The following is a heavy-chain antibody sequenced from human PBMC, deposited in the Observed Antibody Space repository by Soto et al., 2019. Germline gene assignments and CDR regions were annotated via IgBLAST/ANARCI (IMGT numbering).Heavy chain of an antibody. V-gene: IGHV3-23*01. CDR2: ISGSGGST. CDR3: AKDIGGYSYGYSDYYYGMDV. D-gene: IGHD5-18*01. Sequence: EVQLLESGGGLVQPGGSLRLSCAASGFTFSSYAMSWVRQAPGKGLEWVSAISGSGGSTYYADSVKGRFTISRDNSKNPLYLQMNSLRVEDTAVYYCAKDIGGYSYGYSDYYYGMDVWGQGTTVTVSS. J-gene: IGHJ6*02. CDR1: GFTFSSYA.